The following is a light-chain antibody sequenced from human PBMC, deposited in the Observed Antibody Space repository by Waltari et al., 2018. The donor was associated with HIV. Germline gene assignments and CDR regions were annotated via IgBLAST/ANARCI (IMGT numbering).Light chain of an antibody. CDR2: DAS. Sequence: DLQMTQSPSYLSLSVGEKITITCQTSQDIGSHLNWYQQKPGKAPQLLIHDASDLKAGVPSRFAGGGSGSNFSFTITSLQPEDLAIYYCQQFHLLPLTFGGGT. V-gene: IGKV1-33*01. CDR1: QDIGSH. J-gene: IGKJ4*01. CDR3: QQFHLLPLT.